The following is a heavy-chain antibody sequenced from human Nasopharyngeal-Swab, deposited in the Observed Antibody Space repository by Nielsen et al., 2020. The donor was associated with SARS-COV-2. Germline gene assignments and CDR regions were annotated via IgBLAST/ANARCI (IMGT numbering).Heavy chain of an antibody. Sequence: SETLSLTCTVSAGPLSSYYWSWIRQPSGNGMEWIGYIYFNGSTSYHPSLKSRVTMSVDTSKNKFSLNLTSVNAADTAVYYCARVALGIYLRGRGMDVWGQGTTVTVSS. CDR2: IYFNGST. J-gene: IGHJ6*02. CDR3: ARVALGIYLRGRGMDV. V-gene: IGHV4-59*13. D-gene: IGHD3-10*02. CDR1: AGPLSSYY.